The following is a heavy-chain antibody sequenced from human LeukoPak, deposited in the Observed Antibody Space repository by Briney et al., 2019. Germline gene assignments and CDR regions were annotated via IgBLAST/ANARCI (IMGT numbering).Heavy chain of an antibody. J-gene: IGHJ4*02. D-gene: IGHD6-13*01. V-gene: IGHV3-30*18. CDR1: GFTFSSYA. Sequence: GGPLRLSCAASGFTFSSYAMHWVRQAPGKGLEWVAVISYDGSNKYYADSVKGRFTISRDNSKNTLYLQMNSLRAEDTAVYYCAKPFGSSSWSFDYWGQGTLVTVSS. CDR3: AKPFGSSSWSFDY. CDR2: ISYDGSNK.